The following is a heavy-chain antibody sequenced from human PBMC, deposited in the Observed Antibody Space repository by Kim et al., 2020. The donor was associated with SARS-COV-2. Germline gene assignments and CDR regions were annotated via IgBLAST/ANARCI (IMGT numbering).Heavy chain of an antibody. V-gene: IGHV3-53*01. CDR3: AIRYSYEGVFDY. J-gene: IGHJ4*02. Sequence: YYADAVKGRFTISRDNSKNTLYLQMNSLRAEDTAVYYCAIRYSYEGVFDYWGQGTLVTVSS. D-gene: IGHD5-18*01.